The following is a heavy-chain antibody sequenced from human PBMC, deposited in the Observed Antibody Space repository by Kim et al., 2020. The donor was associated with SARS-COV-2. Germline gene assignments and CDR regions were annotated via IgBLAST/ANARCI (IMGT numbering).Heavy chain of an antibody. Sequence: GKGGYTSSRDNSKNTRYLQMNSLRAEDTAVYYCAKSYPLYGSGSSRYFDYWGQGTLVTVSS. CDR3: AKSYPLYGSGSSRYFDY. J-gene: IGHJ4*02. V-gene: IGHV3-33*03. D-gene: IGHD3-10*01.